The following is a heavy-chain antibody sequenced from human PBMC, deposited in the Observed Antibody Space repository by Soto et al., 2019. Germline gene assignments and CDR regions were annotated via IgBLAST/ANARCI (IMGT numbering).Heavy chain of an antibody. CDR3: ARETTLTAYFDY. Sequence: QVQLQESGPGLVKPSQTLSLTCTVSGGSISSGDYYWSWVRQPPGKGLEWIGYIYYSGSTYYNPSLKSRVTISVDTSKNQFSLKLTSVTAADTAVYYCARETTLTAYFDYWGRGTLVTVSS. CDR1: GGSISSGDYY. CDR2: IYYSGST. J-gene: IGHJ4*02. V-gene: IGHV4-30-4*01. D-gene: IGHD4-4*01.